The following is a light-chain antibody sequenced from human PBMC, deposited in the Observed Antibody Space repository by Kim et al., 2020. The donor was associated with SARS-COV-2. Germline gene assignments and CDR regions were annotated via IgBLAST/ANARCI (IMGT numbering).Light chain of an antibody. V-gene: IGLV3-9*01. CDR1: DIGSKT. CDR2: RNN. CDR3: QVWDSNTVV. Sequence: SVALGQTARITCGGSDIGSKTVHWYQQKPGQAPVMVISRNNNRPAGIPERFAGSNSGNTATLTISRAQVGDEADFFCQVWDSNTVVFGGGTQLTVL. J-gene: IGLJ3*02.